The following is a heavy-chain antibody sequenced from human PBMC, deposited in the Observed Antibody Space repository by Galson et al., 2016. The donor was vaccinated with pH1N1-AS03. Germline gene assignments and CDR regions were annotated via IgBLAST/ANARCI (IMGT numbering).Heavy chain of an antibody. CDR3: VSDRVLVR. CDR1: GFPFSTYW. CDR2: INPDASST. D-gene: IGHD6-6*01. Sequence: SLRLSCAASGFPFSTYWMHWVRQAPGKGLEWVSRINPDASSTNYAESVKGRFTITRDNAKNTVYLQINSLRAEDTAVYYCVSDRVLVRWGQGTLVTVSS. J-gene: IGHJ4*02. V-gene: IGHV3-74*01.